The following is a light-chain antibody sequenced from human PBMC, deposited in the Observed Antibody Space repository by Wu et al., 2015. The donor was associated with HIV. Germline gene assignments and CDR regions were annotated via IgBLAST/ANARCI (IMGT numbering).Light chain of an antibody. CDR1: QTVSGNY. Sequence: EIVLTQSPGTLSLSPGERATLSCRASQTVSGNYLGWYQQKPGQAPRLLIFGAANRATGIPDRFSGSGSGTDFTLTISRLEPEDFAVYYCQQYGSSPQTFGGGTKVEIK. CDR3: QQYGSSPQT. J-gene: IGKJ4*01. V-gene: IGKV3-20*01. CDR2: GAA.